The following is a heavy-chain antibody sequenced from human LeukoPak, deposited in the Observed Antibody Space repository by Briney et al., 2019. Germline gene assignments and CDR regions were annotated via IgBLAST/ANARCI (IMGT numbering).Heavy chain of an antibody. CDR3: ATKTLFLFDY. V-gene: IGHV3-30-3*01. CDR1: GFTFSSYP. CDR2: ISYDGSKI. J-gene: IGHJ4*02. Sequence: PGGSLRLSCAASGFTFSSYPLHWVRQAPGKGLEWVTLISYDGSKIYYADSVKGRFTISRDNSKNTLYLQMNSLRAEDTAVYYCATKTLFLFDYWGQGTLVTVSS.